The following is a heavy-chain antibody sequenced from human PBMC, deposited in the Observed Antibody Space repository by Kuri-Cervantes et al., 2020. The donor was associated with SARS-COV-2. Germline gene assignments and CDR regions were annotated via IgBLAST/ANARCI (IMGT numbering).Heavy chain of an antibody. D-gene: IGHD3-22*01. J-gene: IGHJ3*02. CDR1: GFTFSDYY. CDR3: AREGYYYDSTEANREGINAFDI. V-gene: IGHV3-11*04. Sequence: GESLKISCAASGFTFSDYYMSWIRQAPGKGLEWVSYISSSGSTIYYADSVKGRFTISRDNAKNTLYLQMNSLRAEDTAVYYCAREGYYYDSTEANREGINAFDIWGQGTMVTVSS. CDR2: ISSSGSTI.